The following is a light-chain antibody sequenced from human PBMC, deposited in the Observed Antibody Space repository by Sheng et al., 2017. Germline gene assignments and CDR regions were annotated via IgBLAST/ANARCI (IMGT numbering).Light chain of an antibody. Sequence: GSVSPGQTASITCSGDKLGDRYTSWYQQKPGQSPVLVIYQDSKRPSGIPERFSGSNSGNTATLTISGTQTMDEAEYYCQAWDSSTVVFGGGTKLTVL. J-gene: IGLJ2*01. CDR1: KLGDRY. V-gene: IGLV3-1*01. CDR2: QDS. CDR3: QAWDSSTVV.